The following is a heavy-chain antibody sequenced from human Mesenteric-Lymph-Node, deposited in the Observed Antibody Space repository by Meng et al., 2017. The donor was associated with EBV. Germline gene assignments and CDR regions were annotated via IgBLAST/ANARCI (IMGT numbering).Heavy chain of an antibody. J-gene: IGHJ4*02. Sequence: QVQLVQSGAEVKKPGASVKVSCKASGYTFTSYGIAWVRQAPGQGLEWMGFINPSVGSTGYEQKFQGRVTMTRDTSTNTVYMELSSLRSEDTAVYYCARDLASSGYGGYFDYWGQGTLVTVSS. CDR3: ARDLASSGYGGYFDY. V-gene: IGHV1-46*01. CDR2: INPSVGST. CDR1: GYTFTSYG. D-gene: IGHD3-22*01.